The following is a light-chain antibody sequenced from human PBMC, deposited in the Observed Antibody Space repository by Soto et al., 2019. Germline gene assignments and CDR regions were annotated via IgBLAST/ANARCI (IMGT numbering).Light chain of an antibody. V-gene: IGKV1-5*03. CDR3: QQYTNYPWT. Sequence: DIQITHSAATLSGSVLYRGTTNCRASQTISSWLAWDQQKPGKAPKLLIYKASTLKSGVPSRFSGSGSGTEFTLTISSLQPDDFATYYCQQYTNYPWTFGQGTQVDI. CDR2: KAS. CDR1: QTISSW. J-gene: IGKJ1*01.